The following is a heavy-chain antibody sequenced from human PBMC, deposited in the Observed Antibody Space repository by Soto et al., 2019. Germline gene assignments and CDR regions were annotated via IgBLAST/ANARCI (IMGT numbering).Heavy chain of an antibody. CDR2: IYYSGTT. D-gene: IGHD4-17*01. Sequence: HLQLQESGPGLVKPSETLSLTCTVSGGSISSSTYYWGWIRQPPGKGLEWIGSIYYSGTTYYNPSLTRRVTISVDTSKNQFSLRLSSVTAADTAVYYCARHPGTTILDYWGQGTLVTVSS. CDR3: ARHPGTTILDY. V-gene: IGHV4-39*01. J-gene: IGHJ4*02. CDR1: GGSISSSTYY.